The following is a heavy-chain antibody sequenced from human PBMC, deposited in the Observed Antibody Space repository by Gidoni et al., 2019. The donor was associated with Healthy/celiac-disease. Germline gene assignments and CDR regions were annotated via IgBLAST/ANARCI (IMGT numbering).Heavy chain of an antibody. J-gene: IGHJ4*02. D-gene: IGHD3-10*01. V-gene: IGHV1-18*01. CDR3: ARVVVRGAAFDY. CDR1: GYTFTSYG. Sequence: QVQLVQSGAEVKKPGASVKVSCKASGYTFTSYGISWVRQAPVQGLEWMGWIRAYNGNTNYAQKLQGRVTMTTEPSTSTAYMELRSLRSDDTAGYYCARVVVRGAAFDYWGQGTLVTVSS. CDR2: IRAYNGNT.